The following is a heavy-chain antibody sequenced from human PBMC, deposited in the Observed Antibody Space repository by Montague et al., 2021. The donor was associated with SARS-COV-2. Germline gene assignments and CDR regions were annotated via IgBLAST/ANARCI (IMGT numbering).Heavy chain of an antibody. CDR3: AREYIEAAGHGNDY. CDR1: GFTFSSYE. CDR2: ISRSGSII. J-gene: IGHJ4*02. V-gene: IGHV3-48*03. D-gene: IGHD6-13*01. Sequence: SLRLSCAASGFTFSSYEMNWVRQAPGKVLEWVSYISRSGSIIYYADSVKGRFTISRDNAKNSLYLQMNSLRAEDTAVYYCAREYIEAAGHGNDYWGQGTLVTVSS.